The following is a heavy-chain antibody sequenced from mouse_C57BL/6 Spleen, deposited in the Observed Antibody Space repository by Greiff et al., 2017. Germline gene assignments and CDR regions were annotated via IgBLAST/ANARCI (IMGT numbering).Heavy chain of an antibody. J-gene: IGHJ1*03. CDR1: GYTFTSYG. D-gene: IGHD1-1*01. Sequence: QVQLKQSGAELARPGASVKLSCKASGYTFTSYGISWVKQRTGQGLEWLGEIYPRSGNPYYNAKFKGKATLPADKSSSPAYMELRSLTSEDSAVYFCAEFITTVVNWYFDVWGTGTTVTVSS. CDR3: AEFITTVVNWYFDV. V-gene: IGHV1-81*01. CDR2: IYPRSGNP.